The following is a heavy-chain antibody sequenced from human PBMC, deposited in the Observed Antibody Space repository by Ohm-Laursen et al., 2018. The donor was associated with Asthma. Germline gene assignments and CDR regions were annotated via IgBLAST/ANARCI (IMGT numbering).Heavy chain of an antibody. CDR3: ARELSSKQDFDY. Sequence: LSLTCAASGFTFSGHAMNWVRQAPGKGLEWVSSIGSDLRAWYAESLKGRITISRDNAKNSLYLQMNSLRADDTAIYYCARELSSKQDFDYWGQGTLVTVSS. CDR1: GFTFSGHA. V-gene: IGHV3-69-1*01. J-gene: IGHJ4*02. CDR2: IGSDLRA. D-gene: IGHD6-6*01.